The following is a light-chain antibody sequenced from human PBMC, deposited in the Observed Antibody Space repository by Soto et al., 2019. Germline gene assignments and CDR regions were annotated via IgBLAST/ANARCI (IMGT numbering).Light chain of an antibody. J-gene: IGKJ1*01. CDR1: QSVSSK. CDR2: GAS. V-gene: IGKV3-15*01. CDR3: QQYNNWPGT. Sequence: EIVLTQSPGTLSVSPGERATLSCRASQSVSSKLAWYQQKPGQAPRLLFYGASTGATGIPARFSGSGSETEFTLSIGSLQSEDFAVYYCQQYNNWPGTFGQGTKVDIK.